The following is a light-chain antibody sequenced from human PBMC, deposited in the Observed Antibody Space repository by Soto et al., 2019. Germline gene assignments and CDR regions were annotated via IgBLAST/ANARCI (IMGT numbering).Light chain of an antibody. V-gene: IGKV1-39*01. Sequence: DIQMTQSPFSLSASVGDRVTITCRASQSIGDYLNWYQQKPGKAPKLLIFAASSLQSGVPSRFSGSGSGTGFTLTITSLQPEDFATYYCQQSHSVPITFGPGTKVEIK. CDR1: QSIGDY. CDR2: AAS. J-gene: IGKJ3*01. CDR3: QQSHSVPIT.